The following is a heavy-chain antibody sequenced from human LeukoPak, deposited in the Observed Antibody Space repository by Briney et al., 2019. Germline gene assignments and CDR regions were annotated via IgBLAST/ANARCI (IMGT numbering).Heavy chain of an antibody. D-gene: IGHD5-18*01. CDR1: GFTFSSYG. V-gene: IGHV3-30*03. CDR2: ISYDGSNK. J-gene: IGHJ6*03. CDR3: ARAGRGGGYSYGYRKNSYYYMDV. Sequence: GGSLRLSCAASGFTFSSYGMHWVRQAPGKGLEWVAVISYDGSNKYYADSVKGRFTISRDNAKNSLYLQMNSLRAEDTAVYYCARAGRGGGYSYGYRKNSYYYMDVWGKGTTVTVSS.